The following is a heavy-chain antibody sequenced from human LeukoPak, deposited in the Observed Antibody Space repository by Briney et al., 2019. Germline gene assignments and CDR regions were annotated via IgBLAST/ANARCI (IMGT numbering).Heavy chain of an antibody. CDR2: ISSGSSSI. J-gene: IGHJ4*02. D-gene: IGHD1-1*01. Sequence: GGSLRLSCVASGFTFSAYSMNWVRQAPGKGLEWVSSISSGSSSIYYADSVKGRFTISRDDAKNSLYLQMSSLRADDTAMYYCARESTRERPACWGQGTLVTVSS. CDR3: ARESTRERPAC. V-gene: IGHV3-21*01. CDR1: GFTFSAYS.